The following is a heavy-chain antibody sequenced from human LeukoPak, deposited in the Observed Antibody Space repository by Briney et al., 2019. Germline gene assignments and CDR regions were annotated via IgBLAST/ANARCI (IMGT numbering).Heavy chain of an antibody. CDR2: IIPIFGTA. CDR3: ARPGDSSGYYLRDAFDI. Sequence: ASVKVSCKASGYTFTSYGISWVRQAPGQGLEWMGGIIPIFGTANYAQKFQGRVTITADESTSTAYMELSSLRSEDTAVYYCARPGDSSGYYLRDAFDIWGQGTMVTVSS. CDR1: GYTFTSYG. D-gene: IGHD3-22*01. V-gene: IGHV1-69*13. J-gene: IGHJ3*02.